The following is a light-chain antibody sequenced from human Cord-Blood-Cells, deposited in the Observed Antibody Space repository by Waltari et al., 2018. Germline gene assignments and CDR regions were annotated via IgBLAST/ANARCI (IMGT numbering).Light chain of an antibody. J-gene: IGKJ2*01. CDR2: DAS. V-gene: IGKV1-5*01. CDR1: QSISSW. Sequence: EIQMTQSPSTLSASVGDRVTITCRASQSISSWLAWYQQKPGKAPKLLIYDASSMESGVPARFSGSGSGEEFTLTISSLLPDDFATYYCQQYNSYSYAFGQGTKLEMK. CDR3: QQYNSYSYA.